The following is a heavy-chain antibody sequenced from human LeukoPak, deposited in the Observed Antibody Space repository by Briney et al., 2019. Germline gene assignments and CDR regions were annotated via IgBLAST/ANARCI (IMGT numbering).Heavy chain of an antibody. CDR3: VKWAGFRHY. CDR1: GFSISNNG. D-gene: IGHD3-10*01. V-gene: IGHV3-23*01. Sequence: PGGSLRLSCAASGFSISNNGISWVRQAPGKRLEWVSGISGSGDVTWYADSVKGRFTISRDNSKNTLYLQMSSLRAEDSALYYCVKWAGFRHYWGQGTLVTVSS. J-gene: IGHJ4*02. CDR2: ISGSGDVT.